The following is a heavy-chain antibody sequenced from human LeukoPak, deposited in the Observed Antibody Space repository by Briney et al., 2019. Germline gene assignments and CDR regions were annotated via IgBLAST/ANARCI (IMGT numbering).Heavy chain of an antibody. V-gene: IGHV4-4*02. CDR1: GGSISSTNW. CDR3: SRESGAFSPFGY. D-gene: IGHD1-26*01. Sequence: PSGTLSLTCGVSGGSISSTNWWSWVRQPPGQGLEWIGETSLSGVTNYNPPLKSRVTMSLDRSKNHLSLTLTSVTAADTAVYYCSRESGAFSPFGYWGQGTLVTVSS. CDR2: TSLSGVT. J-gene: IGHJ4*02.